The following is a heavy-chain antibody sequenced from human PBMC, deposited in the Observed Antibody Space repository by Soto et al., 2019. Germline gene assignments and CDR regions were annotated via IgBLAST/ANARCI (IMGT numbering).Heavy chain of an antibody. J-gene: IGHJ4*02. CDR3: ASPYDYVWGSYRQTFDY. CDR2: ISGSGGST. CDR1: GFTFSSYA. Sequence: PGGSLRLSCAASGFTFSSYAISWVRQAPGKGLEWVSAISGSGGSTYYADSVKGRFTISRDNSKNTLYLQMNSLRAEDTAVYYCASPYDYVWGSYRQTFDYWGQGTLVTVSS. D-gene: IGHD3-16*02. V-gene: IGHV3-23*01.